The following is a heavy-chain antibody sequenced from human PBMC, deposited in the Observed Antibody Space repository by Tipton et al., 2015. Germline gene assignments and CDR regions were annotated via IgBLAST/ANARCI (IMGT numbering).Heavy chain of an antibody. V-gene: IGHV4-59*01. CDR3: ARGLDCTNGVCHYGMDV. CDR1: GGSISSFH. CDR2: IDYSGST. J-gene: IGHJ6*02. Sequence: TLSLTCTVSGGSISSFHWSWIRQPPGKGLKWIGYIDYSGSTNYNPSLKSRVTISVDTSKNQFSLKLSSVTAADTAVYYCARGLDCTNGVCHYGMDVWGQGTTVTVSS. D-gene: IGHD2-8*01.